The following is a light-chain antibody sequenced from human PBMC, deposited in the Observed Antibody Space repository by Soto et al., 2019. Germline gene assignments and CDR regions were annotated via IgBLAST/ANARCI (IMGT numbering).Light chain of an antibody. CDR1: QSVLYSSNNKNY. CDR2: WAS. V-gene: IGKV4-1*01. Sequence: IVMTQSPDSLAVSLGERATINCKSSQSVLYSSNNKNYLAWYQQKPGQPPKLLIYWASTRESGVPDRFSGSGSGKDFTLTIGGLQAEDVAVYNCQQYYVPPPITFGPGTKVDIK. J-gene: IGKJ3*01. CDR3: QQYYVPPPIT.